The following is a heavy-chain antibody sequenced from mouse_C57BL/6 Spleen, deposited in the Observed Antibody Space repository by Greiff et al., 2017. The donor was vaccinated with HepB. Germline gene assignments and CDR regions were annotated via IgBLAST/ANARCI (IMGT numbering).Heavy chain of an antibody. CDR2: IWSGGST. J-gene: IGHJ4*01. CDR3: ARTRGLLLYYAMDY. V-gene: IGHV2-2*01. Sequence: QVQLQQSGPGLVQPSQSLSITCTVSGFSFTSYGVHWVRQSPGKGLEWLGVIWSGGSTDYNAAFIYRLSISKDNSKSQVFFKMNSLQADDTAIYYCARTRGLLLYYAMDYWGQGTSVTVSS. CDR1: GFSFTSYG. D-gene: IGHD2-10*01.